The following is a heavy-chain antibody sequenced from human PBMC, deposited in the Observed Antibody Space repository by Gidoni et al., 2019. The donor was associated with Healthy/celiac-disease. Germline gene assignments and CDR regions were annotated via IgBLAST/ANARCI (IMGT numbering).Heavy chain of an antibody. Sequence: EVQLVESGGVVVQPGGSLRLSCAASGFTFDDYAMHWVRQAPGKGLEWVSLISWDGGSTYYADSVKGRFTISRDNSKNSLYLQMNSLRAEDTALYYCAKDMGQWLVRGGPDYWGQGTLVTVSS. J-gene: IGHJ4*02. V-gene: IGHV3-43D*03. CDR3: AKDMGQWLVRGGPDY. CDR2: ISWDGGST. D-gene: IGHD6-19*01. CDR1: GFTFDDYA.